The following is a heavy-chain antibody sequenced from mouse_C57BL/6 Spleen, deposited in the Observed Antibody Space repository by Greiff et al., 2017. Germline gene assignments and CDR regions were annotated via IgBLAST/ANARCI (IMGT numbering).Heavy chain of an antibody. J-gene: IGHJ2*01. Sequence: QVQLKESGPELVKPGASVKISCKASGYAFSSSWMNWVKQRPGTGLEWIGRIYPGDGDTNYNGKFKGKATLTADKSSSTAYMQLSSLTSEDSAVYFCALLYYGSSHYFDYWGQGTTLTVSS. CDR1: GYAFSSSW. CDR2: IYPGDGDT. CDR3: ALLYYGSSHYFDY. V-gene: IGHV1-82*01. D-gene: IGHD1-1*01.